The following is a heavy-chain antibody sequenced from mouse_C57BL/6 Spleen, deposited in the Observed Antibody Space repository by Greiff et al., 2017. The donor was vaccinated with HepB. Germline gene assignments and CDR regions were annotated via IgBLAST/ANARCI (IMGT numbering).Heavy chain of an antibody. CDR1: GFNIKNTY. Sequence: EVQLQQSVAELVRPGASVKLSCTASGFNIKNTYMHWVKQRPEQGLEWIGRIDPANGNTKYAPKFQGKATITADTSSNTAYLQLSSLTSEDTAIYYCARSTITTVVAPYYAMDYWGQGTSVTVSS. CDR2: IDPANGNT. D-gene: IGHD1-1*01. CDR3: ARSTITTVVAPYYAMDY. V-gene: IGHV14-3*01. J-gene: IGHJ4*01.